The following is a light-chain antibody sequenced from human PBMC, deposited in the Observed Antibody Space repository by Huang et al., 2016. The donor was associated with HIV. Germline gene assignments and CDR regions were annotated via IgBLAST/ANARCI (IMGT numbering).Light chain of an antibody. J-gene: IGKJ5*01. CDR1: QDIATS. CDR3: QQLHSYPIT. CDR2: AAS. V-gene: IGKV1-9*01. Sequence: QLTQSPSSLSMSVGDRVIITCQASQDIATSLAWYQHKPGRAPQILISAASTLQSGVPSRFSGGSAGTYFTLIITNLQPDDFATYYCQQLHSYPITFGQGTRLDI.